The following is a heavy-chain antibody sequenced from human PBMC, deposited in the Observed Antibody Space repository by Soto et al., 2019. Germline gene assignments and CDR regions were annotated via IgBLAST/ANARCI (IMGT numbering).Heavy chain of an antibody. CDR2: IYHGGRT. V-gene: IGHV4-30-2*01. CDR1: GGSISSGGYS. Sequence: QLQLQESGSGLVKPSQTLSLTCAVSGGSISSGGYSWSWIRQPPGKGLEWIGYIYHGGRTYYHPSLTSRVTISVVRSKILFSLSLRSVTAADTAVYYCAAGSGLPRFYWGQGTLVTVSS. D-gene: IGHD3-10*01. CDR3: AAGSGLPRFY. J-gene: IGHJ4*02.